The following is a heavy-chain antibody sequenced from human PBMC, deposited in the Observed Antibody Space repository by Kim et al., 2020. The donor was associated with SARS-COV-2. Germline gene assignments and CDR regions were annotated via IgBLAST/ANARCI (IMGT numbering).Heavy chain of an antibody. V-gene: IGHV3-49*04. D-gene: IGHD4-17*01. CDR2: IRSKAYGGTT. CDR3: TTVTNHYYYYYGMDV. CDR1: GFTFGDYA. Sequence: GGSLRLSCTASGFTFGDYAMSWVRQAPGKGLEWVGCIRSKAYGGTTEYAASVKGRFTISRDDSKSISYLHMNSLKTEDTAVYYCTTVTNHYYYYYGMDVWGQGTTVTVSS. J-gene: IGHJ6*02.